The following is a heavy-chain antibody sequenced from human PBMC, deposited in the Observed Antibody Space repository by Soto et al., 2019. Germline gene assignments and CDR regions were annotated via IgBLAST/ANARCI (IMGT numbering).Heavy chain of an antibody. CDR3: ARVLITFGGVIDSTD. D-gene: IGHD3-16*02. CDR1: GGSISSSSYY. CDR2: SFYSGST. V-gene: IGHV4-39*02. Sequence: QLQLQESGPGLVKPSETLSLTCTVSGGSISSSSYYWGWIRQPPGKGLEWIGSSFYSGSTYYNPSLKSRGTISVDTSKCPFSLKLSSVTAADTAVYYCARVLITFGGVIDSTDWGQGTLVTISS. J-gene: IGHJ4*02.